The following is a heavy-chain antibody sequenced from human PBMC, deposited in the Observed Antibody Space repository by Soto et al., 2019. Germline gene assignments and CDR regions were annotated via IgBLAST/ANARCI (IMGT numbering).Heavy chain of an antibody. CDR2: ISGSGGST. V-gene: IGHV3-23*01. Sequence: GGSLRLSCAASGFTFSSYAMSWVRQAPGKGLEWVSAISGSGGSTYYADSVKGRFTISRDNSKNTLYLQMNSLRAEDTAVYYWGKEGGGWYYDFWGGYWGMDVWGQGTTVTSP. CDR3: GKEGGGWYYDFWGGYWGMDV. J-gene: IGHJ6*02. CDR1: GFTFSSYA. D-gene: IGHD3-3*01.